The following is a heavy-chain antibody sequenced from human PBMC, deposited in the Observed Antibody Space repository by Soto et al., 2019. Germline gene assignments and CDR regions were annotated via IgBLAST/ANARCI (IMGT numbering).Heavy chain of an antibody. CDR1: GFTFSTYS. J-gene: IGHJ5*02. V-gene: IGHV3-48*02. CDR3: ARDNGIAGSFDP. Sequence: VQLVESGGGLVQPGGSLRLSCAASGFTFSTYSMNWVRQAPGKGLEWVSYISYGGTTIYYADSVKGRFTISRDNARNSLYLQMNSLRDEDTSVYYCARDNGIAGSFDPWGQGTLVTVSS. D-gene: IGHD6-13*01. CDR2: ISYGGTTI.